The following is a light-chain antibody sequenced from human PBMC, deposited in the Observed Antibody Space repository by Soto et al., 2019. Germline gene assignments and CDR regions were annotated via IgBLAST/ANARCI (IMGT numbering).Light chain of an antibody. V-gene: IGKV3-15*01. J-gene: IGKJ2*01. CDR3: QQYNKWPMYT. CDR1: QSVSRN. Sequence: EIVMTQSQATLSVSPGERATLSCRASQSVSRNLAWYQQKPGQAPRLLIYGASTRANGIPARFSASGSGTEFTLTISSLQSEDSAVYYCQQYNKWPMYTFGQGTQVEIK. CDR2: GAS.